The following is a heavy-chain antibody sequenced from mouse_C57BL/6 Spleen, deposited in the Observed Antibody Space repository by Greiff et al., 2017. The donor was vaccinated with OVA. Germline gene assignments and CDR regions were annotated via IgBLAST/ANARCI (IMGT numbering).Heavy chain of an antibody. CDR1: GYTFTSYW. V-gene: IGHV1-61*01. Sequence: VQLQQSGAELVRPGSSVKLSCKASGYTFTSYWMDWVKQRPGQGLEWIGNIYPSDSEIHYNQKFKDKATLTVNKSSSTAYMHLSSLTTEDSAVYYCARWRIYYGIDYWGQGTTLTVSS. CDR2: IYPSDSEI. D-gene: IGHD2-1*01. J-gene: IGHJ2*01. CDR3: ARWRIYYGIDY.